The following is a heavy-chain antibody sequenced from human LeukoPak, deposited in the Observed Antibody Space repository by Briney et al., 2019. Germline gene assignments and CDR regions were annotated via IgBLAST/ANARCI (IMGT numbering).Heavy chain of an antibody. CDR3: AKRSSSSSSVNS. D-gene: IGHD6-6*01. V-gene: IGHV3-23*01. CDR2: ISGGGAVT. J-gene: IGHJ5*02. Sequence: GGSLRLSCAASGFTFTTYAMSWVRQAPVKGLEWVSAISGGGAVTHYADSVKGRFTISRDNFKNTVYLQMDSLRAEDTALYFCAKRSSSSSSVNSWGQGTLLTVSP. CDR1: GFTFTTYA.